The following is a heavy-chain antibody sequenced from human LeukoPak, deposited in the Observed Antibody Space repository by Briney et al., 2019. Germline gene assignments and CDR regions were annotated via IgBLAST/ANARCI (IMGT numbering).Heavy chain of an antibody. V-gene: IGHV4-39*01. CDR2: IYYRGTT. J-gene: IGHJ5*02. D-gene: IGHD2-2*01. Sequence: SETLSLTCTVSGGSISSSISYWGWIRQPPGKGLEWIGSIYYRGTTYYNPSLKSRVTISVDTSKNQFSLDLNSVTAADTAIYYCVTHVSIVAPATLNYGDNWFDPWGQGTLVIVSS. CDR1: GGSISSSISY. CDR3: VTHVSIVAPATLNYGDNWFDP.